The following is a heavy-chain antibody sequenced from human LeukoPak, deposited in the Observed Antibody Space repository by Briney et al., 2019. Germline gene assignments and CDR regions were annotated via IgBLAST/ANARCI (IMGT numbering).Heavy chain of an antibody. CDR3: AKDPHGTRYFDY. J-gene: IGHJ4*02. V-gene: IGHV3-23*01. D-gene: IGHD2-2*01. Sequence: GGSLRLSCAASGFTFSSHAMRWVRQAPGKGLEWVSSLCGSGYNKYYADSVKGRFTISRDNSKNTVYLQMNSPRAEDTAEYYYAKDPHGTRYFDYWGQGTLVTVSS. CDR1: GFTFSSHA. CDR2: LCGSGYNK.